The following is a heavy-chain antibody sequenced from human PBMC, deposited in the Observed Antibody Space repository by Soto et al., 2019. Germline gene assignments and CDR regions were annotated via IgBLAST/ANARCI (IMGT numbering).Heavy chain of an antibody. CDR3: AKDGGKDVYFGNWFAP. V-gene: IGHV1-69*15. J-gene: IGHJ5*02. Sequence: QVQLVQSGAEVKKPGSSVKVSCKASGGTFSNYAITWVRQAPGQGLEGLGRIIPIFGSANFAQKFQGRVTLTADESTTTVYMELSSLKSDDTAVYYCAKDGGKDVYFGNWFAPWGQGTLVTVSS. D-gene: IGHD1-26*01. CDR1: GGTFSNYA. CDR2: IIPIFGSA.